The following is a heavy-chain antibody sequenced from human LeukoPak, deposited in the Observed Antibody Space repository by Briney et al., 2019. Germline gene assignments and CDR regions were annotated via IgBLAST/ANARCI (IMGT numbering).Heavy chain of an antibody. CDR3: ARDRFGEYSLVYYFDY. CDR2: ISSSSSYI. Sequence: GGSLTLSCAASGLTFSSYSMNWVRQAPGKGLEWVSSISSSSSYIYYADSVKGRFTISRDNAKNSLYLQMNSLRAEDTAVYYCARDRFGEYSLVYYFDYWGQGTLVTVSS. J-gene: IGHJ4*02. CDR1: GLTFSSYS. V-gene: IGHV3-21*01. D-gene: IGHD3-10*01.